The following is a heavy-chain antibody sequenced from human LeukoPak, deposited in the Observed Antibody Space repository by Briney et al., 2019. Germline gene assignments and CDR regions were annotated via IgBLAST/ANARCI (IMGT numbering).Heavy chain of an antibody. V-gene: IGHV4-39*01. CDR2: IYYSGTT. J-gene: IGHJ4*02. Sequence: SENPSLTCTVSGGSITDSGYYWGWIRQPPGKGLEWIGTIYYSGTTYYNPSLKSRVTVSVDASKNQFSLKLISVTAADTAVYYCARRGAYYSDYQFDYWGQGTLVTVSS. CDR1: GGSITDSGYY. CDR3: ARRGAYYSDYQFDY. D-gene: IGHD4-11*01.